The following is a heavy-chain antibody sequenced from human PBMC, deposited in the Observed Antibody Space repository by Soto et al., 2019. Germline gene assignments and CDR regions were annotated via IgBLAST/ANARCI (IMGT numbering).Heavy chain of an antibody. Sequence: VQVVQSEAEAKQPGSSVKLSCQVSGVTFSNAAFSWVRQAPGQGLEWMGGIIPIFGGANYAQKVKARVNITVDEMTDIVYREVTNLVIDDTAVYFCARDGDYRYQDGTTTYFGMDAWGQGTTVTVSS. D-gene: IGHD3-16*02. CDR3: ARDGDYRYQDGTTTYFGMDA. V-gene: IGHV1-69*01. J-gene: IGHJ6*02. CDR1: GVTFSNAA. CDR2: IIPIFGGA.